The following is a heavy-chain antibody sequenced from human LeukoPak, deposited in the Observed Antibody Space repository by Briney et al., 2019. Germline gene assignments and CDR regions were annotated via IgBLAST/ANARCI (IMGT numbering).Heavy chain of an antibody. D-gene: IGHD1-1*01. J-gene: IGHJ4*02. Sequence: SVKVSCKASGGTFSSYAISWVRQAPGQGLEWMGGIIPIFGTANYAQKFQGRVTITTDESTSTAYMELSSLRSEDTAVYYCARHLRDNWNDDYWGQGTLVTVSS. V-gene: IGHV1-69*05. CDR1: GGTFSSYA. CDR3: ARHLRDNWNDDY. CDR2: IIPIFGTA.